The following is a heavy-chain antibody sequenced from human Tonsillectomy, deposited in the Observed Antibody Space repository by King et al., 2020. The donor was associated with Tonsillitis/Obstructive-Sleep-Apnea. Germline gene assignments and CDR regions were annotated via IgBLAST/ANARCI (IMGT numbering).Heavy chain of an antibody. CDR3: ARDWFSGWYGASGY. Sequence: VQLVESGGGLVQPGRSLRLSCIASGLTFGDYPMSWVRQTPGKGLEWISFIRSKAYGGTTEYAASVKGRFTVSRDDSKSIAYLQMNSLKTEDTAVYYCARDWFSGWYGASGYWGQGTLVTVSS. CDR2: IRSKAYGGTT. V-gene: IGHV3-49*04. CDR1: GLTFGDYP. J-gene: IGHJ4*02. D-gene: IGHD6-19*01.